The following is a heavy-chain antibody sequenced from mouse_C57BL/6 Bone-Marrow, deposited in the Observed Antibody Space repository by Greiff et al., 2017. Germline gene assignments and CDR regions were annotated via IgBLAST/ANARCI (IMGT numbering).Heavy chain of an antibody. Sequence: VKLMESGPGILQSSQTLSLTCSFSGFSLSTSGMGVSWIRQPSGKGLEWLAHIYWDDDKRYNPSLKSRLTISKDTSRNQVFLKITSVDTADTATYYCARTDCFLKCYAIYYWGQGTSVTVSS. D-gene: IGHD1-3*01. J-gene: IGHJ4*01. CDR2: IYWDDDK. V-gene: IGHV8-12*01. CDR1: GFSLSTSGMG. CDR3: ARTDCFLKCYAIYY.